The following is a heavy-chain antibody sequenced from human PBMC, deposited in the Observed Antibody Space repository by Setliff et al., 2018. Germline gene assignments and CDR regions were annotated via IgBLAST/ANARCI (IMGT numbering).Heavy chain of an antibody. D-gene: IGHD3-3*01. J-gene: IGHJ4*02. CDR1: GYSISSGYY. Sequence: SETLSLTCAVSGYSISSGYYWGWIRQPPGKGLEWIGNIYHSGSTYYNPSLKSRVTISXXXSKXXXXXXXXXXXXADTAVYYCARHGLQFLEWLSAFDYWGQGTLVTVSS. CDR2: IYHSGST. V-gene: IGHV4-38-2*01. CDR3: ARHGLQFLEWLSAFDY.